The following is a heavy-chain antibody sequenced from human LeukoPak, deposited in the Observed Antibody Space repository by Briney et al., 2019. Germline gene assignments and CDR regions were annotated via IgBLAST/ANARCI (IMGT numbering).Heavy chain of an antibody. CDR2: KYNSGST. J-gene: IGHJ4*02. Sequence: SETLSLTCTVSGASINFNYWNWVRLPPGKGLEWIGYKYNSGSTNYNPSLKSRVTISIDTSKNQLSLKLTSVTAEDMAVYFCVRGSGASSMFDSWGQGTLVTVSS. CDR3: VRGSGASSMFDS. V-gene: IGHV4-59*01. D-gene: IGHD3-10*01. CDR1: GASINFNY.